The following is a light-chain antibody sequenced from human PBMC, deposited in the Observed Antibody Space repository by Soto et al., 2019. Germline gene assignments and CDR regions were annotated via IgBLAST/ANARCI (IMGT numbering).Light chain of an antibody. CDR3: QHYVNSPRT. Sequence: IVLTQSPGTLSLSPGERATLSCRASQTITSSYLAWYQQKPGQAPRLLIYGASIRITGIPDRFSGSGSGTDFTLTISRLEPEDFAVYYCQHYVNSPRTFGQGTKVEIK. J-gene: IGKJ1*01. CDR2: GAS. V-gene: IGKV3-20*01. CDR1: QTITSSY.